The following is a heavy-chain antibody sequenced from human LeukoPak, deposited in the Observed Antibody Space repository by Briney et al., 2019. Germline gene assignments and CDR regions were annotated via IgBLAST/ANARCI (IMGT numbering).Heavy chain of an antibody. CDR1: GFTFSSYW. V-gene: IGHV3-7*01. CDR3: ARDLSSYDSSGYYDY. J-gene: IGHJ4*02. Sequence: PGGSLRLSCAASGFTFSSYWMSWVRQAPGKGLEWVANIKQDGSEKYYVDSVKGRFTISRDNAKNSLYLQINSLRAEDTAVYYCARDLSSYDSSGYYDYWGQGTLVTVSS. CDR2: IKQDGSEK. D-gene: IGHD3-22*01.